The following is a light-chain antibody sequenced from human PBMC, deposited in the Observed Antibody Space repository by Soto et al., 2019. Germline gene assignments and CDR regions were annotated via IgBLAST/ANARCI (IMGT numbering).Light chain of an antibody. V-gene: IGKV1-39*01. J-gene: IGKJ2*01. CDR2: AAS. CDR1: QSISSY. CDR3: QQSYSTPYT. Sequence: DIQMTQSPSSLSASVGDRVTITCRASQSISSYLNWYQQKPGKAPQLLIYAASSLQSGVPSRFSGSGSGTYFTLTSSSLQPEDFATYYCQQSYSTPYTFGQGTKLEIK.